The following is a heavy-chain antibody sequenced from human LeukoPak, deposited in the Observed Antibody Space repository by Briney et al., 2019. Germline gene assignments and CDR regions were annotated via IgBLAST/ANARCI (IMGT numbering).Heavy chain of an antibody. D-gene: IGHD6-6*01. V-gene: IGHV4-31*03. J-gene: IGHJ4*02. CDR1: GGSISSGGYY. Sequence: SETLSLTCTVSGGSISSGGYYWSWTRQHPGKGLEWIGYIYYSGSTYYNPSLKSRVTISVDTSKNQFSLKLSSVTAADTAVYYCARGRYSSSSDYYFDYWGQGTLVTVSS. CDR3: ARGRYSSSSDYYFDY. CDR2: IYYSGST.